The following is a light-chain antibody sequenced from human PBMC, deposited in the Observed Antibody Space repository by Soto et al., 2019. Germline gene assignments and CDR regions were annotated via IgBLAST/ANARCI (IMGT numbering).Light chain of an antibody. Sequence: QSALTQPAFVSGSPGQSITISCTGTSSDLGGYDHVSWYQQHPGKAPKLIIYDVTVRPSGISRRFSGSKSDNTASLAVSGLQPEDEADYYCSSYTNKDTLLFGGGTKLTVL. CDR3: SSYTNKDTLL. J-gene: IGLJ3*02. CDR2: DVT. CDR1: SSDLGGYDH. V-gene: IGLV2-14*03.